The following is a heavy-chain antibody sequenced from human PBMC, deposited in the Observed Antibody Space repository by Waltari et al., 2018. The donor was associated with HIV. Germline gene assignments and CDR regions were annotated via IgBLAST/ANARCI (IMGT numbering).Heavy chain of an antibody. CDR2: IWYDGNNK. D-gene: IGHD6-13*01. CDR3: ARDIQTAAGTLDY. Sequence: QVQLVESGGGVVQPGRSLRLSCAASGFTFSSYGMHWVRRAPGKGLEWVVIIWYDGNNKFYADSVKGRFIISRDNSKNTLYLQMNSLRADDTAVYYCARDIQTAAGTLDYWGQGTLVTVSS. V-gene: IGHV3-33*01. J-gene: IGHJ4*02. CDR1: GFTFSSYG.